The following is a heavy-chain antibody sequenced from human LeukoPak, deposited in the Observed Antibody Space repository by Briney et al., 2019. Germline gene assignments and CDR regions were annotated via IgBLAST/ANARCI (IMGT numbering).Heavy chain of an antibody. J-gene: IGHJ3*02. D-gene: IGHD3-22*01. CDR3: ARSLPPGYYDSSGSDAFDI. CDR2: IDWDDDK. Sequence: SGPALVKPTQTLTLTCTFSGFSLSTSGMCVSWIRQPPGKALEWLARIDWDDDKYYSTSLKTRLTISKDTSKNQVVLTMTNMDPVDTATYYCARSLPPGYYDSSGSDAFDIRGQGTMVTVSS. CDR1: GFSLSTSGMC. V-gene: IGHV2-70*11.